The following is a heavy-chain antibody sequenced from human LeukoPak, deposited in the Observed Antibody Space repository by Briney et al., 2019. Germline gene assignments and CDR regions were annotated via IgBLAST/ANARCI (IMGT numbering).Heavy chain of an antibody. CDR3: ARLGSGSYYAWFDP. CDR1: GGSISSYY. Sequence: SETLSLTCTVSGGSISSYYWSWIRQPPGKGLEWIGYIYYSGSTNYNPSLKSRLTISVDTSKNHFPLKLSSVTATDTAVYYCARLGSGSYYAWFDPWGQGTLVTVSS. V-gene: IGHV4-59*08. CDR2: IYYSGST. D-gene: IGHD1-26*01. J-gene: IGHJ5*02.